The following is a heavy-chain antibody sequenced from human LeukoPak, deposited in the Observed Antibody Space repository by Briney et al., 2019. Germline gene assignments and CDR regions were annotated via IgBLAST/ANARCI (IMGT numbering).Heavy chain of an antibody. D-gene: IGHD5-18*01. Sequence: SETLSLTCTVSGYSISSGYYWGWIRQPPGKGLEWIGSIYHSGSTYYNPSLKSRVTISVDTSKNQFSLKLSSVTAADTAVYYCASGLGTGGYSYGYNYWGQGTLVTVSS. J-gene: IGHJ4*02. CDR3: ASGLGTGGYSYGYNY. CDR2: IYHSGST. CDR1: GYSISSGYY. V-gene: IGHV4-38-2*02.